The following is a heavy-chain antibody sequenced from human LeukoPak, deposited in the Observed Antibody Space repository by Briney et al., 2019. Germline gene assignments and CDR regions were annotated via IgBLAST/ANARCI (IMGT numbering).Heavy chain of an antibody. Sequence: SETLSLTCTVSGGSISSYYWSWIRQPPGQGLEWLGYIYYSGSTNYNPSLKSRVTISVDTSKNQFSLKLSSVTAADTAVYYCARESDILTGYYFDYWGQGTLVTVSS. D-gene: IGHD3-9*01. CDR3: ARESDILTGYYFDY. CDR1: GGSISSYY. V-gene: IGHV4-59*01. CDR2: IYYSGST. J-gene: IGHJ4*02.